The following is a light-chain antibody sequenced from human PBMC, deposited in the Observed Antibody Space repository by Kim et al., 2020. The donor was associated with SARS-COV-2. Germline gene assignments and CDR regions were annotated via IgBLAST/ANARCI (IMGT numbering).Light chain of an antibody. CDR2: KNN. CDR3: ATWDDSLSVL. Sequence: ELTQPPSASGTPGQRVTISCSGSSSNIGSNYVYWYQQLPGTAPKLLIYKNNQRPSGVPDRFSGSKSGTSASLAISGLRSEDEADYYCATWDDSLSVLFGGGTQLTVL. V-gene: IGLV1-47*01. J-gene: IGLJ3*02. CDR1: SSNIGSNY.